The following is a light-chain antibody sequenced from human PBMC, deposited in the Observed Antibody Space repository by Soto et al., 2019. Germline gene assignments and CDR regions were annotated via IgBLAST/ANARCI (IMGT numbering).Light chain of an antibody. Sequence: DIVLTQSPGTLSLSPGERATLSCRASRSVSSSYVAWYQQKPGQAPRLLIYGTSSRATGIPGRFSGSGSGTDFTLTISRLEPEDFAVYYCQQYGSSPWTFGQGTKVEIK. CDR1: RSVSSSY. CDR2: GTS. V-gene: IGKV3-20*01. J-gene: IGKJ1*01. CDR3: QQYGSSPWT.